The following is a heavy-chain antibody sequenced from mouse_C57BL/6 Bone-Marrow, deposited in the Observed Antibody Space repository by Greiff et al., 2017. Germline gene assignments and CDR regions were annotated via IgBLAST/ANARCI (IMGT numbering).Heavy chain of an antibody. D-gene: IGHD2-3*01. CDR3: ARWLLPWYFDV. Sequence: VQLQQSGPELVKPGASVKISCKASGYAFSSSWMNWVKQRPGKGLEWIGRIYPGDGDTNYNGKFKGKATLTADKSSSTAYMQLSSLTSEDSAVYFCARWLLPWYFDVWGTGTTVTDSS. V-gene: IGHV1-82*01. CDR1: GYAFSSSW. CDR2: IYPGDGDT. J-gene: IGHJ1*03.